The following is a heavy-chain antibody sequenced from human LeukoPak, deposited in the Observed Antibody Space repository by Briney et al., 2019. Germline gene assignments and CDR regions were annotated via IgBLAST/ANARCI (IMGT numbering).Heavy chain of an antibody. CDR3: ARGGFFDSSVDY. D-gene: IGHD6-25*01. V-gene: IGHV4-34*01. Sequence: PSETLSLTCAVYGGSFSGYYRSWIRQPPGKGLEWIGEINHSGSTNYNPSLKSRVTISVDTSKNQFSLKLSSVTAADTAVYYCARGGFFDSSVDYWGQGTLVTVSS. CDR1: GGSFSGYY. J-gene: IGHJ4*02. CDR2: INHSGST.